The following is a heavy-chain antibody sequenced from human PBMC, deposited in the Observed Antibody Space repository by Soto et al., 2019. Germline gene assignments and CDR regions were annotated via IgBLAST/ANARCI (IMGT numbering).Heavy chain of an antibody. V-gene: IGHV3-73*01. CDR1: GFTFSGSA. J-gene: IGHJ6*03. D-gene: IGHD1-1*01. CDR2: IRSKANSYAT. Sequence: GGSLRLSCAASGFTFSGSAMHWVRQASGKGLEWVGRIRSKANSYATAYAASVKGRFTISRDDSKNTAYLQMNSLKTEDTAVYYCTRHLELGLEMLGYYYYMDVWGKGTTVTVSS. CDR3: TRHLELGLEMLGYYYYMDV.